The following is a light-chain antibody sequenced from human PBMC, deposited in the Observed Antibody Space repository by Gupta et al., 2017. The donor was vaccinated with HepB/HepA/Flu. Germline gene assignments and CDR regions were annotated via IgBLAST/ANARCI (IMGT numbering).Light chain of an antibody. CDR3: QSYDTSLSGSAV. CDR1: RSNIGAGYD. CDR2: GNN. Sequence: QSVLTQPPSVSGAPGPRVTISCTGSRSNIGAGYDVHWYQQLPGKAPKLLIYGNNNRPSGVPDRFSGSKSGTSASLDITGLQAEDEADYYCQSYDTSLSGSAVFGGGTKVTVL. V-gene: IGLV1-40*01. J-gene: IGLJ2*01.